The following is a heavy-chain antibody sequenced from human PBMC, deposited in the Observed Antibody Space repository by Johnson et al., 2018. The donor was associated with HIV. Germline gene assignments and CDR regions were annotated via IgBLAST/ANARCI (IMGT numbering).Heavy chain of an antibody. CDR2: IWFDGITK. Sequence: QVQLVESGGGVVQPGRSLRLSYIVSGFTFNREGKHWVRQVQDKGLHWVAVIWFDGITKYYSDSVKARFTISRDISKNTLYLQMNSLKTEDTAVYYCTSTARITIFGVVITQPDAFDIWGQGTMVTVSS. CDR3: TSTARITIFGVVITQPDAFDI. D-gene: IGHD3-3*01. CDR1: GFTFNREG. J-gene: IGHJ3*02. V-gene: IGHV3-33*08.